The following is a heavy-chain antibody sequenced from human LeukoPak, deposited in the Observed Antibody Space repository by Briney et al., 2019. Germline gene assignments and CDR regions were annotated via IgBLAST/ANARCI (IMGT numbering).Heavy chain of an antibody. Sequence: QPGGSLRLSCAASGFTFTTFGIHWVRQAPGKGLEWAAAISPDGNIEYYTDSVKGRFTISRDNSKNMIYLQMNSLRGEDSAVYYCAKINNDDDYWGQGTLVTVSS. CDR1: GFTFTTFG. J-gene: IGHJ4*02. CDR3: AKINNDDDY. D-gene: IGHD1/OR15-1a*01. V-gene: IGHV3-30*18. CDR2: ISPDGNIE.